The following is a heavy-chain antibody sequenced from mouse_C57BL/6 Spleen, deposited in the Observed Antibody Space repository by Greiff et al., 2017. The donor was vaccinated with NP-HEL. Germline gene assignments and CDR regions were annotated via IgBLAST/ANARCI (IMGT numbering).Heavy chain of an antibody. Sequence: EVKLMESGGGLVKPGGSLKLSCAASGFTFSSYAMSWVRQTPEKRLEWVATISDGGSYTNYPDNVKGRFTITRDNAKNNLYLQMSHLKSEDTAMYCCARRAMDYWGQGTSVTVSS. CDR3: ARRAMDY. CDR1: GFTFSSYA. CDR2: ISDGGSYT. J-gene: IGHJ4*01. V-gene: IGHV5-4*03.